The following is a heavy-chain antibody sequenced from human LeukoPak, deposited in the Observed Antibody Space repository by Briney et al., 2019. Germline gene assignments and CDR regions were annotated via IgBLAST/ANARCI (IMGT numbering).Heavy chain of an antibody. Sequence: SVKVSCKASGGTFSSYAISWVRQAPGQGLEWMGRIIPILGIANYAQKFQGRVTITADKSTSTAYMELSSLRSEDTAVYYCARGSDHYYYGMDVWGQGTTVTVSS. CDR3: ARGSDHYYYGMDV. CDR2: IIPILGIA. J-gene: IGHJ6*02. CDR1: GGTFSSYA. V-gene: IGHV1-69*04.